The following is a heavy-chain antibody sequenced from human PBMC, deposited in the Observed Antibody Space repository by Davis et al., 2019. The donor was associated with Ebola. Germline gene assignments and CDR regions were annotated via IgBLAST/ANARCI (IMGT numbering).Heavy chain of an antibody. D-gene: IGHD3-9*01. J-gene: IGHJ6*02. CDR1: GSIVSNSY. Sequence: PGGSLRLSCAASGSIVSNSYMSWVRQAPGKGLEWVSILYSCGTTYYGPSVKGRFTISRDHSKNTLYFQMDSLRAEDTAVYYCARATGSPPPYYAMDVWGRGTTVIVSS. CDR3: ARATGSPPPYYAMDV. CDR2: LYSCGTT. V-gene: IGHV3-53*01.